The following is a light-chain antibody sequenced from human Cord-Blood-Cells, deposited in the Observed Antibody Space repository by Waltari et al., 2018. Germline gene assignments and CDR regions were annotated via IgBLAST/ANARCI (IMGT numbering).Light chain of an antibody. CDR1: QSVSSN. Sequence: EIVMTQSPATLSVSPGERATLSCRASQSVSSNLAWYRQKPGQAPRLLIHGASTRATGIPARFSGSGSGTEFTLTISSLQSEDFAVYYCQQYNNWPYTFGQGTKLEIK. V-gene: IGKV3-15*01. CDR3: QQYNNWPYT. CDR2: GAS. J-gene: IGKJ2*01.